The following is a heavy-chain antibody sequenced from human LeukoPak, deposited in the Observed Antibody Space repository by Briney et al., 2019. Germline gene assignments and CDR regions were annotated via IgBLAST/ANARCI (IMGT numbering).Heavy chain of an antibody. D-gene: IGHD1-26*01. CDR3: AREVEDWESPYGDAFDI. CDR2: ISSSSSTI. J-gene: IGHJ3*02. V-gene: IGHV3-48*02. Sequence: PGGSLRLSCAASGFTFSSYSMNRVRQAPGKGLEWVSYISSSSSTIYYADSVEGRFTISRDNAKNSLYLQMNSLRDEDTAVYYCAREVEDWESPYGDAFDIWGQGTMVTVSS. CDR1: GFTFSSYS.